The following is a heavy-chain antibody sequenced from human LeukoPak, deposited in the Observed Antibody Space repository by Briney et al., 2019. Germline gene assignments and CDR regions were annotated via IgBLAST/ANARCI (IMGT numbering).Heavy chain of an antibody. D-gene: IGHD3-10*01. CDR1: GFTFSNYG. CDR2: ISGNGGNT. Sequence: GGSLRLSCAASGFTFSNYGMHWVRQAPGKGLEWVSVISGNGGNTYYADSVKGRFTLSRDNSKNTLYLQMNSLRAEDTAVYFCAYGGALDYWGQGTLVTVSS. CDR3: AYGGALDY. V-gene: IGHV3-23*01. J-gene: IGHJ4*02.